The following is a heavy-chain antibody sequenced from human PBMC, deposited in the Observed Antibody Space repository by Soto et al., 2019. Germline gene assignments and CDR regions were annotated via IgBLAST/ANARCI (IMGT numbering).Heavy chain of an antibody. CDR1: GGSISSYY. V-gene: IGHV4-59*08. CDR2: IYYSGST. Sequence: QVQLQESGPGLVKPSETLSLTCTVSGGSISSYYWSWIRQPQGKGLELLGYIYYSGSTNSNPPLKSRVTIPADTPKNQLSLRRSSVTAADPAVYYCARRYGPGFDYWGQGTLVTGSS. J-gene: IGHJ4*02. CDR3: ARRYGPGFDY. D-gene: IGHD4-17*01.